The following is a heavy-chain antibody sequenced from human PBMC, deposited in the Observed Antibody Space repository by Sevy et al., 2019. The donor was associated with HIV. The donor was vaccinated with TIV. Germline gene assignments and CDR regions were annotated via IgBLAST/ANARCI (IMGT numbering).Heavy chain of an antibody. CDR3: AREGCTKPHDY. V-gene: IGHV3-23*01. CDR1: GFTFSKYY. J-gene: IGHJ4*02. D-gene: IGHD2-8*01. Sequence: GGSLRLSCAASGFTFSKYYMSWVRQPPGKGLEWVSTLSFGCGEINYADSVKRRFTISRDKSKSSVYLQMNNLRPEDTAVYYCAREGCTKPHDYWGQGTLVTVSS. CDR2: LSFGCGEI.